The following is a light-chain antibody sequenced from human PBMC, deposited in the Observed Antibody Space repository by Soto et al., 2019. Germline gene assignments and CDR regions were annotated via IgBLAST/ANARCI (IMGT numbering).Light chain of an antibody. V-gene: IGKV3-20*01. Sequence: EIVLTQSPGTLSLSPGERATLSCRASQSVGSGSLAWYQQKPGQAPRLLIYGASSRATGIPDRFSGSGSGTDFTLTIRRLXPEDFAVYYCQHYGSSPRRTFGQGTKVEIK. CDR3: QHYGSSPRRT. CDR2: GAS. CDR1: QSVGSGS. J-gene: IGKJ1*01.